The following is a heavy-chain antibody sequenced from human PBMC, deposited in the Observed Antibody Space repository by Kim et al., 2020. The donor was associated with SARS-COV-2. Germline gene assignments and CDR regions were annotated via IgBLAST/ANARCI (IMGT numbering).Heavy chain of an antibody. CDR3: AKGFESWDVAAAGTGY. D-gene: IGHD6-13*01. Sequence: GGSLRLSCAASGFTFDDYAMHWVRQAPGKGLEWVSGISWNSGSIGYADSVKGRFTISRDNAKNSLYLQMNSLRAEDTALYYCAKGFESWDVAAAGTGYWGQGTLVTVAS. V-gene: IGHV3-9*01. CDR1: GFTFDDYA. J-gene: IGHJ4*02. CDR2: ISWNSGSI.